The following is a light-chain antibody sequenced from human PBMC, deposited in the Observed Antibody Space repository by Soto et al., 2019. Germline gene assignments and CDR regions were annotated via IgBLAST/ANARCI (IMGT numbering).Light chain of an antibody. Sequence: EIVMTQSPATLSVSPGERATLSCRASQSVSSNLAWYQQKPGQAPRLLIYGASTRATGIPARFTGSGSGTDFTLSIDRLEPEDFAVYHCQQYGSSPWTFGQGTKVDIK. CDR1: QSVSSN. CDR2: GAS. V-gene: IGKV3-15*01. J-gene: IGKJ1*01. CDR3: QQYGSSPWT.